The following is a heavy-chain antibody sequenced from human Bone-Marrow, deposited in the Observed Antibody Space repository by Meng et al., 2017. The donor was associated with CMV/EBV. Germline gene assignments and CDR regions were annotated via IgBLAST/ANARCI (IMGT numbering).Heavy chain of an antibody. V-gene: IGHV1-69*10. Sequence: SVKVSCKASGGTFSSYAISWVRQAPGQGLEWMGGIILILGIANYAQKFQGRVTITADKSTSTAYMELSSLRSEDTAVYYCARVHNPEGGYSSSWYYFDYWGQGTLVTVSS. CDR3: ARVHNPEGGYSSSWYYFDY. D-gene: IGHD6-13*01. J-gene: IGHJ4*02. CDR2: IILILGIA. CDR1: GGTFSSYA.